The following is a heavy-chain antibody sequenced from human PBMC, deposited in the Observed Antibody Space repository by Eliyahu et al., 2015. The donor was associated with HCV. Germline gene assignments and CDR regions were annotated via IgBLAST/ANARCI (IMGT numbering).Heavy chain of an antibody. Sequence: QVQLQESGPGLVKPSQTLSLTCTVSGGSISSGSYYWSWIRQPAGKGLEWIGRIYTSWGPQLHPSLKSRVTISVDTSKNQFSLKLSSVTAADTAVYYCARARDTAMVLDYYGMDVWGQGTTVTVSS. CDR3: ARARDTAMVLDYYGMDV. D-gene: IGHD5-18*01. CDR2: IYTSWGP. J-gene: IGHJ6*02. V-gene: IGHV4-61*02. CDR1: GGSISSGSYY.